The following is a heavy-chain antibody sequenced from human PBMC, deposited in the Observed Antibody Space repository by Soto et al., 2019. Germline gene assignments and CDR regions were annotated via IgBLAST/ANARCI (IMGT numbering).Heavy chain of an antibody. CDR3: AREIISTGDYYYYGMDV. D-gene: IGHD7-27*01. J-gene: IGHJ6*01. CDR1: GGSISSYY. Sequence: SEPLSLTCTVSGGSISSYYWSWIRQPAGKGLEWIGRIYTSGSTNYNPSLKSRVTMSVDTSKNQFSLKLSSVTAADTAVYYCAREIISTGDYYYYGMDVWGQGTTVTVSS. V-gene: IGHV4-4*07. CDR2: IYTSGST.